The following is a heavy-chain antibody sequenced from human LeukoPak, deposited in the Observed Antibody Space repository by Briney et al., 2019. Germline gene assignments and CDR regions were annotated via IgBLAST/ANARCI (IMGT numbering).Heavy chain of an antibody. V-gene: IGHV3-23*01. CDR2: ITGSGGFT. CDR1: GFPFSTYA. Sequence: GGSLRLSCAASGFPFSTYAMNWVRQAPGKGLEWVSVITGSGGFTQYADSVKGRFTISRDNSKNTVYLQMNSLRVEDTAPYYCVRSLDYWGQGTLVTVSS. J-gene: IGHJ4*02. CDR3: VRSLDY.